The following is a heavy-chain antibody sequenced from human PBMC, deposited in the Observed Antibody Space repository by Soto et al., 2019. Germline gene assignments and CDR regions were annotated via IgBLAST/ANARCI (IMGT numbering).Heavy chain of an antibody. CDR3: ARGGNDYGDYSVWFGP. CDR2: IIPILGIA. D-gene: IGHD4-17*01. CDR1: GGTFSSYT. Sequence: QVQLVQSGAEVKKPGSSVKVSCKASGGTFSSYTISWVRQAPGQGLEWMGRIIPILGIANYAQKFQGRVTITADKSTSTAYMELSSLRSEDTAVYYCARGGNDYGDYSVWFGPWGQGTLVTVSS. V-gene: IGHV1-69*02. J-gene: IGHJ5*02.